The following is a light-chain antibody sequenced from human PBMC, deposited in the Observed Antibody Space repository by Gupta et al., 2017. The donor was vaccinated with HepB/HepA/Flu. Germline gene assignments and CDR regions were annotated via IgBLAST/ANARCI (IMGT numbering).Light chain of an antibody. CDR3: SSYAGCNNLD. V-gene: IGLV2-8*01. CDR2: EVS. CDR1: SSDVGGYNY. Sequence: QSALTQPPSASGSPGQSVTISCTGTSSDVGGYNYVSWYQQHPGKAPKLMIYEVSKRPSGVPDRFSGSKSGNTASLTVSGLQAEDEAEYYCSSYAGCNNLDFGTGTKVTVL. J-gene: IGLJ1*01.